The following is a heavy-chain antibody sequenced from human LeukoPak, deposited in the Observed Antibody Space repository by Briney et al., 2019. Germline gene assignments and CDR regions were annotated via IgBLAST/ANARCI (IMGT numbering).Heavy chain of an antibody. J-gene: IGHJ4*02. CDR1: GGSISSNNYY. V-gene: IGHV4-39*01. CDR3: VNSSPGGGWLVSGNFDY. D-gene: IGHD6-19*01. CDR2: IYYSGST. Sequence: SEALSLTCTVSGGSISSNNYYWGWIRQPPGKGLEWIGSIYYSGSTYYNPSLKSRVTISVDTSKNQFSLKLSSVTAADTAVYYCVNSSPGGGWLVSGNFDYWGQGTLVTVSS.